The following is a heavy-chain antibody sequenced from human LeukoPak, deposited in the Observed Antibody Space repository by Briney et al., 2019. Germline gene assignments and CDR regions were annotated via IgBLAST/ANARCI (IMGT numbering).Heavy chain of an antibody. D-gene: IGHD3-3*01. CDR2: IYSGRTI. CDR1: AASISSSSHH. CDR3: VRHDGRGGSTMGAFDS. Sequence: SETLSLTCTISAASISSSSHHWGWIRQSPGKGLEWIGSIYSGRTIYYSPSLNSRVTISVVTSKDQFILQLNSVTAADTAVYYCVRHDGRGGSTMGAFDSWGQGSLVTVSS. J-gene: IGHJ5*01. V-gene: IGHV4-39*01.